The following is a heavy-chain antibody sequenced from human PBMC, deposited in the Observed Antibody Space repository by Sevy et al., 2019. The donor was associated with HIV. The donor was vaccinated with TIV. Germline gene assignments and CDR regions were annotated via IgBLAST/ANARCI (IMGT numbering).Heavy chain of an antibody. V-gene: IGHV1-24*01. CDR2: FDPEDGET. D-gene: IGHD3-22*01. CDR3: GTGAYFDSSGYYQDPDY. CDR1: GYTLTELS. Sequence: ASVKVSCRVSGYTLTELSIHWVRQAPGKGLEWMGGFDPEDGETVYAQMFQGRVTMTEDTSTETAYMDLSSLRSEDTAVYYCGTGAYFDSSGYYQDPDYWGQGTLVTVSS. J-gene: IGHJ4*02.